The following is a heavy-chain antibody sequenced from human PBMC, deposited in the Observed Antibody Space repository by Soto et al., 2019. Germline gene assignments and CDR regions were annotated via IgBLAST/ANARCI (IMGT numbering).Heavy chain of an antibody. CDR2: ISSNSAYI. J-gene: IGHJ5*02. Sequence: GGSLRLSCAASVFTFRSFTMNWVRQAPWKGLEWVSTISSNSAYIYYTDALRGRFTISRDNAKNSLHLQMNSLRAEDTAVYYCTRDASRDSSARGWFDPWGPGTLVTVSS. D-gene: IGHD6-13*01. CDR1: VFTFRSFT. CDR3: TRDASRDSSARGWFDP. V-gene: IGHV3-21*01.